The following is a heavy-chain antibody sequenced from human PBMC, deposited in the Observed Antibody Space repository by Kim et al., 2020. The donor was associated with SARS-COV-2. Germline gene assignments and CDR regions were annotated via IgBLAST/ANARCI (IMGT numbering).Heavy chain of an antibody. J-gene: IGHJ1*01. D-gene: IGHD6-19*01. V-gene: IGHV1-8*01. CDR3: ARTHSGWYEYFQH. Sequence: YAQKFQGRVTMTRNTSISTAYMELSSLRSEDTAVYYCARTHSGWYEYFQHWGQGTLVTVSS.